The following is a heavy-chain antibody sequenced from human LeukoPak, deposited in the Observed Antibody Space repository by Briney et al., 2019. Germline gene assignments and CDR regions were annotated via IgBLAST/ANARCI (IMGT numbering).Heavy chain of an antibody. J-gene: IGHJ6*03. D-gene: IGHD3-3*01. CDR3: ARGNSRSNTYYDFWSGTIKYYYYYYMDV. CDR1: GGSISSSNW. Sequence: PSETLSLTCAVSGGSISSSNWWSWVRQPPGKGLEWIGEIYHSGSTNYNPSLKSRVTISVGKSKNQFSLKLSSVTAADTAAYYCARGNSRSNTYYDFWSGTIKYYYYYYMDVWGKGTAVTVSS. CDR2: IYHSGST. V-gene: IGHV4-4*02.